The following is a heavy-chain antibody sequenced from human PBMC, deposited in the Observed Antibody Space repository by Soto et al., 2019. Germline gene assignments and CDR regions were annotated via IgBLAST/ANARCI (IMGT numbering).Heavy chain of an antibody. CDR1: GFTFSTSA. D-gene: IGHD6-13*01. J-gene: IGHJ4*02. CDR3: AKSVGSSWSRGTYYFDY. CDR2: ISAGGGT. V-gene: IGHV3-23*01. Sequence: GGSLRLSCVASGFTFSTSAMNWVRQAPGKGLEWVSTISAGGGTYYADSVKGRFTFSRDNSKNTLYVQMNSLRAEDTAVYYCAKSVGSSWSRGTYYFDYWGQGTLVTVSS.